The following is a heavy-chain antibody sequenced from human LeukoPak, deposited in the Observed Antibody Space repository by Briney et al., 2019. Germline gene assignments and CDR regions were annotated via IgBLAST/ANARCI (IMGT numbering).Heavy chain of an antibody. CDR1: GYTFTGYY. CDR2: INPNSGGT. D-gene: IGHD4-17*01. CDR3: AREATTVTTDAFDI. V-gene: IGHV1-2*02. J-gene: IGHJ3*02. Sequence: ASVKVSCRASGYTFTGYYMHWVRQAPGQGLEWMGWINPNSGGTNYAQKFQGRVTMTRDTSISTAYMELSRLRSDDTAVYYCAREATTVTTDAFDIWGQGTMVTVSS.